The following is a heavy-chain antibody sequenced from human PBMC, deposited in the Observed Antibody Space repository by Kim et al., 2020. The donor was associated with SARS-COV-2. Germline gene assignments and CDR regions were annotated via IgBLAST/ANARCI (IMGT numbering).Heavy chain of an antibody. J-gene: IGHJ1*01. D-gene: IGHD3-22*01. V-gene: IGHV1-24*01. Sequence: ASVKVSCKVSGYTLTELSMHWVRQAPGKGLEWMGGFDPEDGETIYAQKFQGRVTMTEDTSTDTAYMELSSLRSEDTAVYYCATDRGAAYYYDSSGYYSTYFQHWGQGTLVTVSS. CDR3: ATDRGAAYYYDSSGYYSTYFQH. CDR1: GYTLTELS. CDR2: FDPEDGET.